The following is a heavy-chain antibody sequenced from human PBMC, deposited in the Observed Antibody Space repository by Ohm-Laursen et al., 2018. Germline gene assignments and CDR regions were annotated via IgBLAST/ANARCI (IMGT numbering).Heavy chain of an antibody. CDR3: ATRYSGYGRD. J-gene: IGHJ4*02. D-gene: IGHD5-12*01. Sequence: SLRLSCAASGFTFSRHAMNWVRQAPGKGLEWVSVISGSGGSTYYADSVKGRFTISRDNSKNTLYLQMNSLRAEDTAVYYCATRYSGYGRDWGQGTLVTVSS. CDR1: GFTFSRHA. CDR2: ISGSGGST. V-gene: IGHV3-23*01.